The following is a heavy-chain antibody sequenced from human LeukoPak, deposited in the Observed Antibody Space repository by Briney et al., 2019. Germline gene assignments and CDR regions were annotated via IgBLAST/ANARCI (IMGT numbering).Heavy chain of an antibody. Sequence: SETLSLTCTVSGGSISSSSYYWGWIRQPPGKGLEWIGSIYYSGSTYYNPSLKSRVTISVDTSKNQFSLKLSSVTAADTAVYYCARIAMVAATQWFDPWGQGTMVTVSS. CDR3: ARIAMVAATQWFDP. J-gene: IGHJ5*02. V-gene: IGHV4-39*01. CDR2: IYYSGST. D-gene: IGHD2-15*01. CDR1: GGSISSSSYY.